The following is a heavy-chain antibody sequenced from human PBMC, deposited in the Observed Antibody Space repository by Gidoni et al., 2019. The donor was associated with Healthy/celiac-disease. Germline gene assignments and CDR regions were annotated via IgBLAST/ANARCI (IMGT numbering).Heavy chain of an antibody. Sequence: QVQLQQWGAGLLKPSETLSLTCAVYGGSFSGYYWSWIRQPPGKGLEWIGEINHSGSTNYNPSLKSRVTISVDTSKNQFSLKLSSVTAADTAVYYCARKQWLAAGAFDIWGQGTMVTVSS. J-gene: IGHJ3*02. D-gene: IGHD6-19*01. CDR2: INHSGST. CDR1: GGSFSGYY. CDR3: ARKQWLAAGAFDI. V-gene: IGHV4-34*01.